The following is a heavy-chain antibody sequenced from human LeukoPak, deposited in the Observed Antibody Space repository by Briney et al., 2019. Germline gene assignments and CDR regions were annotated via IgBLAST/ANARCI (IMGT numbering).Heavy chain of an antibody. CDR2: IYYSGST. J-gene: IGHJ4*02. CDR3: ARLRGLWFGELLVEY. D-gene: IGHD3-10*01. CDR1: GGSISSSSYY. Sequence: SETLSLTCTVSGGSISSSSYYWGWIRQPPGKGLEWIGSIYYSGSTYYNPSLKSRVTISVDTSKNQFSLKLSSVTAADTAVYYCARLRGLWFGELLVEYGGQGTLVTVSS. V-gene: IGHV4-39*01.